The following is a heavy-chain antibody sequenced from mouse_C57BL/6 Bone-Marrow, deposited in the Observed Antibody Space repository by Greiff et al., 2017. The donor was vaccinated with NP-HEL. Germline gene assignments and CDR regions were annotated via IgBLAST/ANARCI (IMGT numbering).Heavy chain of an antibody. CDR1: GYTFTDYE. V-gene: IGHV1-15*01. Sequence: QVQLQQSGAELVRPGASVTLSCKASGYTFTDYEMHWVKQTPVHGLEWIGALDPETGGTAYNQKFKGKAILTADKSSGTAYMELRSLTSEDSAVYYCTRHYGYWYFDVWGTGTTVTVSS. CDR3: TRHYGYWYFDV. D-gene: IGHD1-1*01. CDR2: LDPETGGT. J-gene: IGHJ1*03.